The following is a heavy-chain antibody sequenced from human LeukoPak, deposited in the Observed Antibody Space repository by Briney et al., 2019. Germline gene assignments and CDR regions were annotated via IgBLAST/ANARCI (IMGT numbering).Heavy chain of an antibody. Sequence: PSETLSLTCTVSGGSISSSSYYWGWIRQPPGKGLEWIGSIYYSGSTYYNPSLKSRVTISVDTSKNQFSLKLSSVTAADTAVYYCARGDPWELDAFDIWGQGTMVTVST. CDR3: ARGDPWELDAFDI. CDR1: GGSISSSSYY. D-gene: IGHD1-26*01. V-gene: IGHV4-39*07. J-gene: IGHJ3*02. CDR2: IYYSGST.